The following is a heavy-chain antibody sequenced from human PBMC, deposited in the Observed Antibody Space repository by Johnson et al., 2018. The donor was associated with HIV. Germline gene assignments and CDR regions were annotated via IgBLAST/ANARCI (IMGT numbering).Heavy chain of an antibody. CDR1: GFTVSGNY. J-gene: IGHJ3*02. CDR3: SKKALGDVDAFDI. Sequence: QVQLVESGGGLVQPGGSLRLSCGASGFTVSGNYMSWVRQAPGKGLEWVAVISYDGSNKYYADSVKGRFTISRDISKNTLSLQMNGLRAEDTAVYYCSKKALGDVDAFDIWGQGTMVTVSS. D-gene: IGHD2-21*02. CDR2: ISYDGSNK. V-gene: IGHV3-30*14.